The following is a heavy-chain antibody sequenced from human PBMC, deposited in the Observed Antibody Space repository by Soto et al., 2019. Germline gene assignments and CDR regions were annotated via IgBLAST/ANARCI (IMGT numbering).Heavy chain of an antibody. D-gene: IGHD4-17*01. J-gene: IGHJ4*02. Sequence: EVQLVESGGGLVQPGRSLRLSCAASGFTVDDYAMHWVRQAPGKGLEWVSGISWNSETIDYADSVKGRFTISRDNAKSSLFLQMHSLRPDNTALYYCAKDMKWGGMTTIHYFDSWVQGTLVTVSS. V-gene: IGHV3-9*01. CDR2: ISWNSETI. CDR3: AKDMKWGGMTTIHYFDS. CDR1: GFTVDDYA.